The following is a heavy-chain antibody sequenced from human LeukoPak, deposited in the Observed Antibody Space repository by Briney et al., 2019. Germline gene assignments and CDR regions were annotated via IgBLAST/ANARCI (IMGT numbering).Heavy chain of an antibody. CDR2: VNIGITT. J-gene: IGHJ6*03. V-gene: IGHV3-53*01. Sequence: GGSLRLSCAGSGFIVGDTHMTWVRQAPGKGLEWVSLVNIGITTHYADSVKGRFSISRDHSNNILYLQMNTLRAEDTAVYYCARLQGYSLGYQYFYYMDVWGTGTTVTVSS. CDR1: GFIVGDTH. CDR3: ARLQGYSLGYQYFYYMDV. D-gene: IGHD5-18*01.